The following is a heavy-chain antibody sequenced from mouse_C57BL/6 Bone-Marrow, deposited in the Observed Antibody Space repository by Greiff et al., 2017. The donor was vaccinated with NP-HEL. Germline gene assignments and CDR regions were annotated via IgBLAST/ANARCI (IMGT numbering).Heavy chain of an antibody. V-gene: IGHV1-61*01. CDR3: ARWDGYQRSFDY. CDR1: GYTFTSYW. D-gene: IGHD2-3*01. CDR2: IYPSDSET. J-gene: IGHJ2*01. Sequence: QVQLQQPGAELVRPGSSVKLSCKASGYTFTSYWMDWVKQRPGQGLEWIGNIYPSDSETHYNQKFKDKATLTVDKSSSTAYMQLSSLTSEDSAVYYCARWDGYQRSFDYWGQGTTLTVSS.